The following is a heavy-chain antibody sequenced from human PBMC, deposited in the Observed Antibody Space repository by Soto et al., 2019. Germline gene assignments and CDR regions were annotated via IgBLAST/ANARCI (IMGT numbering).Heavy chain of an antibody. J-gene: IGHJ3*02. CDR3: AKIMLTVTTAAFDI. V-gene: IGHV3-66*01. CDR1: GFTVSSNY. CDR2: IYSGGST. Sequence: GGSLRLSCAASGFTVSSNYMSWVRQAPGKGLEWVSIIYSGGSTYYADSVKGRFTISRDNSKNTLYLQMNSLRAEDTAVYYCAKIMLTVTTAAFDIWDQGTMVTVS. D-gene: IGHD4-17*01.